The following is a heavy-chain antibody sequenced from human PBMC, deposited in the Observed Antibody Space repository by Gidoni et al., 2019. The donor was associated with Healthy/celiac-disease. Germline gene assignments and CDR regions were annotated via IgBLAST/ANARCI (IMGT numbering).Heavy chain of an antibody. CDR1: GFTFSSYG. Sequence: QVQLVESGGGVVQPGRSLRLSCAASGFTFSSYGMHWVRQAPGKGLEWVAVISYDGSNKYYADSVKGRFTISRDNSKNTLYLQMYSLRAEDTAVYYCAKPQFSMTTVTTTPCYWGQGTLVTVSS. J-gene: IGHJ4*02. D-gene: IGHD4-17*01. CDR3: AKPQFSMTTVTTTPCY. V-gene: IGHV3-30*18. CDR2: ISYDGSNK.